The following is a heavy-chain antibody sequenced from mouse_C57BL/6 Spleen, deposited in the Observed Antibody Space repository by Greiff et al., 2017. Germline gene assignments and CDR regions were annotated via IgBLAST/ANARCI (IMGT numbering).Heavy chain of an antibody. J-gene: IGHJ4*01. CDR2: IRSKSNNYAT. V-gene: IGHV10-1*01. D-gene: IGHD2-5*01. Sequence: GGGLVQPKGSLKLSCAASGFSFNTYAMNWVRQAPGKGLEWVARIRSKSNNYATYYADSVKDRFTISRDDSESMLYLQMNNLKTEDTAMYYCVRQSYYSNYDYAMDYWGQGTSVTVSS. CDR3: VRQSYYSNYDYAMDY. CDR1: GFSFNTYA.